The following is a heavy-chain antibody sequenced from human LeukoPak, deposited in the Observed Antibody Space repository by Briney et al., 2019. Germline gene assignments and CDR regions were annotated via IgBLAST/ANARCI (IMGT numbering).Heavy chain of an antibody. CDR3: AKVLAFDIADY. CDR1: GFTFSSHA. CDR2: VSTSGATT. Sequence: GGSLRLSCAASGFTFSSHAMNWVRQAPGKGLEWVSTVSTSGATTYYADSVRGRFTISRDNFKNTVYLQMNSLRAEDTAVYYCAKVLAFDIADYWGQGTQVTVS. V-gene: IGHV3-23*01. J-gene: IGHJ4*02. D-gene: IGHD3-3*02.